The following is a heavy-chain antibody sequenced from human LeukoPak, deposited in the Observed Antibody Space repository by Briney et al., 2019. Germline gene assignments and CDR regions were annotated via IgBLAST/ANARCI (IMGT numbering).Heavy chain of an antibody. CDR3: SRAVAGSVGWFDP. J-gene: IGHJ5*02. CDR2: IYHSGTT. Sequence: SETLSLICTVSGSSISSGYYWGWIRQPPEKGLEWIGSIYHSGTTNYNPSLKSRVTISVDTSKNQFSLKLSSVTAADTAVYFCSRAVAGSVGWFDPWGQGTLVTVSS. D-gene: IGHD6-19*01. CDR1: GSSISSGYY. V-gene: IGHV4-38-2*02.